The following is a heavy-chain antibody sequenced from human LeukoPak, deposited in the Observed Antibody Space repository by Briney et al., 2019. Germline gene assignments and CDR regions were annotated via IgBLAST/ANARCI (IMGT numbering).Heavy chain of an antibody. V-gene: IGHV3-53*01. CDR1: GFTVSSNY. J-gene: IGHJ4*02. CDR2: IYSGGST. D-gene: IGHD6-19*01. Sequence: GGSLRLSCAASGFTVSSNYMSWVRQAPGKGVEWVSVIYSGGSTYYADSVKGRFTISRDNSKNTLYLQMNSLRAEDTAVYYCARLSGWSFFLDYWGQGTLVTVSS. CDR3: ARLSGWSFFLDY.